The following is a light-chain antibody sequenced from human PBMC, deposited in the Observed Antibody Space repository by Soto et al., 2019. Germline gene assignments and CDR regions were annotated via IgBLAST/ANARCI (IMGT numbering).Light chain of an antibody. J-gene: IGLJ2*01. CDR3: SSDTRSSPLEV. CDR1: SSDVGGYNY. Sequence: QSALTQPASVSGSPGQSITISCTGTSSDVGGYNYVSWYQQHPGKAPKLMIYEVSNRPSGVSNRFSGSKSGNTASLTISGLQAEDEADYYFSSDTRSSPLEVFGGGTKLTVL. CDR2: EVS. V-gene: IGLV2-14*01.